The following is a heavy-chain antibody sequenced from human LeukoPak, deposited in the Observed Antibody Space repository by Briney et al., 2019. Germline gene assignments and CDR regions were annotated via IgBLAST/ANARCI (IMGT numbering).Heavy chain of an antibody. Sequence: ASVKVSCKASGYTFTSYDINWVRQATGQGLEWMGWMNPNSGNTGYSQKFQGRVTMTRNTSISTAYMELSSLRSEDTAVYYCARRFSSSWYGVDYWGQGTLVTVSS. D-gene: IGHD6-13*01. CDR3: ARRFSSSWYGVDY. CDR1: GYTFTSYD. V-gene: IGHV1-8*01. CDR2: MNPNSGNT. J-gene: IGHJ4*02.